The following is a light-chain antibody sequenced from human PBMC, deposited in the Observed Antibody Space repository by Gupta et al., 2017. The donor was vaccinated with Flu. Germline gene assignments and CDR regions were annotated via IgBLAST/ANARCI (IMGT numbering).Light chain of an antibody. CDR1: SSDVGGYNY. CDR3: SSYTSSSTRV. CDR2: EVS. V-gene: IGLV2-14*01. Sequence: SVLPLPPPVHGSPGPSLTISCTGTSSDVGGYNYVSWYQHHTGKAPKLMIYEVSNRPSGVSNRFSGSKSGNTASLTISGLQAEDEADYYCSSYTSSSTRVFGTGTKVTVL. J-gene: IGLJ1*01.